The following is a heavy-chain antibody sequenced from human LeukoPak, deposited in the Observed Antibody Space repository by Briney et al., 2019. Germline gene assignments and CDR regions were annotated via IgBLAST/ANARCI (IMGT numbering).Heavy chain of an antibody. V-gene: IGHV4-61*10. CDR1: GGSISSGSYY. J-gene: IGHJ6*03. D-gene: IGHD6-13*01. Sequence: SETLSLTCTVSGGSISSGSYYWSWIRQPAGKRLEWIGHIYRSGSTNYNPSLKSRVTISVDTSKNQFSLKLSSVTAADTAVYYCARAFRGYSSSFHYYYYMDVWGKGTTVTVSS. CDR2: IYRSGST. CDR3: ARAFRGYSSSFHYYYYMDV.